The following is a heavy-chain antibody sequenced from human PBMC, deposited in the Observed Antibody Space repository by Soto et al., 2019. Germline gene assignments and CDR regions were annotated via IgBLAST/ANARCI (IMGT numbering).Heavy chain of an antibody. D-gene: IGHD6-6*01. CDR2: ISSSSTYI. J-gene: IGHJ4*02. V-gene: IGHV3-21*01. CDR1: GFTFSSYS. CDR3: ARLLSARDPFDC. Sequence: GGSLRLSCAASGFTFSSYSMNWVRQAPGKGLEWVSSISSSSTYIYYADSVKGRFSISRDNAKNSLYLQMNSLRVEDAAVYYCARLLSARDPFDCWGQGTLVTVSS.